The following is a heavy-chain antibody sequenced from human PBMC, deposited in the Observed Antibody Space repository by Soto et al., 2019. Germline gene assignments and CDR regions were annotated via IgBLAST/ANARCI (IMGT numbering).Heavy chain of an antibody. CDR1: GYSISSGYY. CDR3: ARDRLGSSGYTFDY. CDR2: IYHSGST. D-gene: IGHD3-22*01. J-gene: IGHJ4*02. V-gene: IGHV4-38-2*02. Sequence: KASETLSLTCAVSGYSISSGYYWGWIRQPPGKGLEWIGSIYHSGSTYYNPSLKSRVTISVDTSKNQFSLKLSSVTAADTAVYYCARDRLGSSGYTFDYWGQGTLVTVSS.